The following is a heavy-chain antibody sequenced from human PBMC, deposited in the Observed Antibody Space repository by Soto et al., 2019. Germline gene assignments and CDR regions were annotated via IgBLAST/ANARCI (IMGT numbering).Heavy chain of an antibody. CDR2: IWYDGSNK. J-gene: IGHJ4*02. CDR3: ARGEKVLLWFGELFDY. Sequence: QVQLVESGGGVVQPGRSLRLSCAASGFTFSSYGMHWVRQAPGKGLEWVAVIWYDGSNKYYADSVKGRFTISRDNSKSPLYLQMNSLRAEDTAVDYCARGEKVLLWFGELFDYWGQGTLVTVSS. V-gene: IGHV3-33*01. D-gene: IGHD3-10*01. CDR1: GFTFSSYG.